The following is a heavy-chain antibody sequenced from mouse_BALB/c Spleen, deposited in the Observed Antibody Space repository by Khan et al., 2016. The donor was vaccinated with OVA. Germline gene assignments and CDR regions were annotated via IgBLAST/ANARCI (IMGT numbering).Heavy chain of an antibody. CDR3: ARDIIDY. J-gene: IGHJ2*01. CDR2: INPSAGYT. D-gene: IGHD1-3*01. V-gene: IGHV1-7*01. CDR1: GYTFTSYW. Sequence: QVRLQQSGAELAKPGASVKMSCKASGYTFTSYWMHWVKQRPGQGLEWIGYINPSAGYTDYNQKFKDKATLTADKSSSTAYMQLNSLTSEDSAVYYCARDIIDYWGQGTTLTVSS.